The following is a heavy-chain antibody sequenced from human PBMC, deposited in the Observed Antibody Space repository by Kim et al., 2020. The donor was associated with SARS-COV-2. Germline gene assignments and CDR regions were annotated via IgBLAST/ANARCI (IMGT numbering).Heavy chain of an antibody. Sequence: GGSLRLSCAASGFTFSSYWMSWVRQAPGKGLEWVANIKQDGSEKYYVDSVKGRFTISRDNAKNSLYLQMNSLRAEDTAVYYGARDRLAKKSTFDYDILTGYKEASPYYFDYWGQGTLVTVSS. CDR3: ARDRLAKKSTFDYDILTGYKEASPYYFDY. CDR1: GFTFSSYW. CDR2: IKQDGSEK. J-gene: IGHJ4*02. D-gene: IGHD3-9*01. V-gene: IGHV3-7*01.